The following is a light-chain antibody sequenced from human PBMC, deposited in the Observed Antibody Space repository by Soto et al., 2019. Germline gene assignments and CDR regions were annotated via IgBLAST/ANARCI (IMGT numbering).Light chain of an antibody. CDR2: EVS. V-gene: IGLV2-14*01. CDR1: SSDVGGYNY. J-gene: IGLJ2*01. CDR3: SSYSSSSTLEVV. Sequence: QSVLTQPASVYGSPGQSITISCTGTSSDVGGYNYVSWYQQHPGKAPKLMIYEVSNRPSGVSNRFSGSKSGNTASLTISGLQGEDEADYYCSSYSSSSTLEVVFGGGTKVTVL.